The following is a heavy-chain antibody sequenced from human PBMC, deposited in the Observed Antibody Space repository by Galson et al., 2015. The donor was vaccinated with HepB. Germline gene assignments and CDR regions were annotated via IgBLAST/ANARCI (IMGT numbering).Heavy chain of an antibody. CDR3: ARGGGYIAAAGNPLFDY. D-gene: IGHD6-13*01. CDR1: GFTFSSYA. Sequence: SLRLSCAASGFTFSSYAMHWVRQAPGKGLEWVAVISYDGSNKYYADSVKGRFTISRDNSKNTLYLQMNSLRAEDMAVYYCARGGGYIAAAGNPLFDYWGQGTLVTVSS. CDR2: ISYDGSNK. V-gene: IGHV3-30-3*01. J-gene: IGHJ4*02.